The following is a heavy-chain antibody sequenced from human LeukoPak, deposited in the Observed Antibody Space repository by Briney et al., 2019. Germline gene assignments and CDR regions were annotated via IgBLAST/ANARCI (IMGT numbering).Heavy chain of an antibody. CDR1: GGSISPCY. D-gene: IGHD1-1*01. J-gene: IGHJ6*03. V-gene: IGHV4-59*01. Sequence: PSETLSLTCTVSGGSISPCYWNWIRQPPGKGLEWIGHILYSGSTTYNPSLKSRVTISIDKSKNQFSLNLTSVTAADTAVYYCARVKMSRDNVYYYYYLDVWGKGTTVTVSS. CDR2: ILYSGST. CDR3: ARVKMSRDNVYYYYYLDV.